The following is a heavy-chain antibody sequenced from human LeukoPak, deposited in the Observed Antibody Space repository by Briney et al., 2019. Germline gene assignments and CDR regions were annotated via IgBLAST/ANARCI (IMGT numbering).Heavy chain of an antibody. CDR3: ARDLGRGLEWELLGYYFDY. V-gene: IGHV4-39*07. CDR2: IYYSGST. CDR1: GGSISSYY. D-gene: IGHD1-26*01. J-gene: IGHJ4*02. Sequence: SETLSLTCTVSGGSISSYYWGWVRQPPGKGLEWIGSIYYSGSTYYNPSLKSRVTISVDTSKNQFSLKLSSVTAADTAVYYCARDLGRGLEWELLGYYFDYWGQGTLVTVSS.